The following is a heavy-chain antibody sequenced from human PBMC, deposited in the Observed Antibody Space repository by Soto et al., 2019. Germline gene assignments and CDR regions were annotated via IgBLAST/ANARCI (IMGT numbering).Heavy chain of an antibody. CDR1: GYTLTTYG. V-gene: IGHV1-18*01. J-gene: IGHJ4*02. CDR3: ARGTYFDY. Sequence: QVQLVQSGAEVKKPGASVKVSCKAAGYTLTTYGVSWVRQAPGQGLEWVGWISAYNDHTNYAQKFXGXVXVTTDTSTSTAYMELRSLRSDDTAVYYCARGTYFDYWGQGTLVTVSS. D-gene: IGHD1-1*01. CDR2: ISAYNDHT.